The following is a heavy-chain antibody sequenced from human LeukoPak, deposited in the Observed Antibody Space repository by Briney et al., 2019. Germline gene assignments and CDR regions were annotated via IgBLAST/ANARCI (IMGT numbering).Heavy chain of an antibody. CDR2: IYYSGST. V-gene: IGHV4-39*01. Sequence: ASETLSLTCTVSGGSISSSSYYWGWIRQPPGKGLEWIGSIYYSGSTYYNPSLKSRVTISVDTSKNQFSLKLSSVAAADTAVYYCARYDSSGYGAFDIWGQGTMVTVSS. D-gene: IGHD3-22*01. J-gene: IGHJ3*02. CDR3: ARYDSSGYGAFDI. CDR1: GGSISSSSYY.